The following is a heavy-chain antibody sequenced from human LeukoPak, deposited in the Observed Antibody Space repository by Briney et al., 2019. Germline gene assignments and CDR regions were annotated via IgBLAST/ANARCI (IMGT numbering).Heavy chain of an antibody. D-gene: IGHD1-26*01. J-gene: IGHJ4*02. Sequence: GASVKVSCKASGYTFTSYDINWVRQATGQGLEWMGWMNPNSGNTGYAQKFQGRVTMTTDTFTSTAYMELRSLRSDDTAVYYCAREAGVGATTGFLEDYWGQGTLVTVSS. CDR1: GYTFTSYD. CDR2: MNPNSGNT. V-gene: IGHV1-8*01. CDR3: AREAGVGATTGFLEDY.